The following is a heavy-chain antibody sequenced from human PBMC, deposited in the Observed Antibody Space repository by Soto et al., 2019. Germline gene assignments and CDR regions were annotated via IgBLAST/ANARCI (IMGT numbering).Heavy chain of an antibody. J-gene: IGHJ4*02. D-gene: IGHD2-15*01. CDR1: GGSFSGYY. Sequence: TLSLTCAVYGGSFSGYYWSWIRQPPGKGLEWIGEINHSGSTNYNPSLKSRVTISVDTSKNQFSLKLSSVTAADTAVYYCARRLLGYCSGGSCYRGGFDYWGQGTLVTVSS. CDR3: ARRLLGYCSGGSCYRGGFDY. CDR2: INHSGST. V-gene: IGHV4-34*01.